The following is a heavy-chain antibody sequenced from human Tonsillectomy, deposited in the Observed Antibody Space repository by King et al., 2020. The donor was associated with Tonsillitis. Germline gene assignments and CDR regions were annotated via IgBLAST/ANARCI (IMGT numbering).Heavy chain of an antibody. Sequence: VQLVESGAEVKKPGASVKVSCKASGYTLTGYYMHWVRQAPGQGLEWMGWINPNSGDTNYTQKFQGWVTMTRDTSISTAYMGLSRLKSDDTAVYYCAGGPRSGWGSGSYYEYYFDYWGQGTLVTVSS. V-gene: IGHV1-2*04. CDR3: AGGPRSGWGSGSYYEYYFDY. CDR1: GYTLTGYY. J-gene: IGHJ4*02. CDR2: INPNSGDT. D-gene: IGHD3-10*01.